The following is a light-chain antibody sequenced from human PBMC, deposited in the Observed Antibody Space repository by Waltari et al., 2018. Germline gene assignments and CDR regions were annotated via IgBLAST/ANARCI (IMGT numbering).Light chain of an antibody. J-gene: IGLJ2*01. Sequence: QSALTQPASVSGSPGQSITISCTGRSSGIGGYNVVSWYQHHPGKAPKLVIYEVINRPSGVSNRFSGSKSGNTASLTISGLQAEDEADYYCCSYAGSVVFGGGTKLTVL. CDR3: CSYAGSVV. V-gene: IGLV2-23*02. CDR1: SSGIGGYNV. CDR2: EVI.